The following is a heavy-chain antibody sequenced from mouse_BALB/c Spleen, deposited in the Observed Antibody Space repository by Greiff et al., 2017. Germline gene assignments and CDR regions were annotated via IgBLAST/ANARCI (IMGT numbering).Heavy chain of an antibody. D-gene: IGHD2-2*01. V-gene: IGHV1-26*01. CDR1: GYTFTEYT. CDR2: INPNNGGT. CDR3: ARGGYDALYAMDY. Sequence: EVQLQQSGPELVKPGASVKISCKTSGYTFTEYTMHWVKQSHGKSLEWTGGINPNNGGTSYNQKFKGKATLTVDKSSSTAYMELRSLTSEDSAVYYCARGGYDALYAMDYWGQGTSVTVSS. J-gene: IGHJ4*01.